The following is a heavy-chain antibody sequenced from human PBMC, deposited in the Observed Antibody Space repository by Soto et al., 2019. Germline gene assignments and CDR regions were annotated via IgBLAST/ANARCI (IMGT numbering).Heavy chain of an antibody. CDR1: GFTFSSYW. J-gene: IGHJ6*02. CDR2: IKQDGSGK. CDR3: ARDNKMLEFIGYYYGMDV. Sequence: GGSLRLSCAASGFTFSSYWMSWVRQAPGKGLEWVANIKQDGSGKYYVDSVKGRFTISRDNAKNSLYLQMNSLRAEDTAVYYCARDNKMLEFIGYYYGMDVWGQGTTVTVSS. V-gene: IGHV3-7*05. D-gene: IGHD1-1*01.